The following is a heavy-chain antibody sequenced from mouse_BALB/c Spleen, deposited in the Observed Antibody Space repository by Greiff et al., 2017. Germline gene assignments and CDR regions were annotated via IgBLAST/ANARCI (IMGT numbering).Heavy chain of an antibody. CDR3: ATTANYFDY. V-gene: IGHV14-3*02. D-gene: IGHD1-2*01. CDR2: IDPANGNT. Sequence: VQLKESGAELVKPGASVTLSCTASGFNIKDTYMHWVKQRPEQGLEWIGRIDPANGNTKYDPKFQGKATITADTSSNTTYLQLSSLTSEDTAVYYCATTANYFDYWGQGTTLTVSS. CDR1: GFNIKDTY. J-gene: IGHJ2*01.